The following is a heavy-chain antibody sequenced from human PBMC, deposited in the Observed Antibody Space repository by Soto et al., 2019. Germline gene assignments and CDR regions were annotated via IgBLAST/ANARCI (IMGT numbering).Heavy chain of an antibody. V-gene: IGHV3-23*01. D-gene: IGHD4-17*01. CDR1: GFTFSNYD. CDR3: AKVPLRPYDFDY. J-gene: IGHJ4*02. CDR2: IGGSGDRT. Sequence: EVQLLDSGGGLVQPGGCLRLSCAASGFTFSNYDMTWVRQAPGKGLEWVSRIGGSGDRTYYEASVKGRFTISRDNSRKTLYLEISSLRAEDTAMYYCAKVPLRPYDFDYWGQGDLVTVSS.